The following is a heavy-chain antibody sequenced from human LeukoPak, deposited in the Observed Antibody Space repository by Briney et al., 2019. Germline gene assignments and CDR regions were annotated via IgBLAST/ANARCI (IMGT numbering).Heavy chain of an antibody. J-gene: IGHJ4*02. CDR1: GFTFSSYG. Sequence: GGSLRLSCAASGFTFSSYGMHWVRQAPGKGLEWVAVISYDGTNGNYVDSVKGRFTISRDNSKNTLYLQMNSLRAEDMAVYYCAKEDYDGSGSYLGYWGQGTLVTVSS. CDR2: ISYDGTNG. D-gene: IGHD3-10*01. V-gene: IGHV3-30*18. CDR3: AKEDYDGSGSYLGY.